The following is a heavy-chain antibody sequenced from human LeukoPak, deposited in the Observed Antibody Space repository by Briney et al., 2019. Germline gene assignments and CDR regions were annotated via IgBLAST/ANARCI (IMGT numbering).Heavy chain of an antibody. CDR1: GYTFTGYY. J-gene: IGHJ4*02. CDR3: ARSRFGYCSSTSCYRLFDY. V-gene: IGHV1-2*02. Sequence: ASVKVSCKGSGYTFTGYYMHWVRQAPGQGLEWMGWINPNSGGTNYAQKFQGRVTMTRDTSISTAYMELSRLRSDDTAVYYCARSRFGYCSSTSCYRLFDYWGQGTLVTVSS. CDR2: INPNSGGT. D-gene: IGHD2-2*03.